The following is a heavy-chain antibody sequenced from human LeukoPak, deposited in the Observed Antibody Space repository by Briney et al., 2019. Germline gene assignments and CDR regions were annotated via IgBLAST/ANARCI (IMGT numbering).Heavy chain of an antibody. D-gene: IGHD2-15*01. J-gene: IGHJ4*02. CDR1: GFTVSSNY. CDR2: MSNDGSKT. V-gene: IGHV3-30-3*01. CDR3: ARDQSSGGRWLDY. Sequence: PGGSLRLSCAASGFTVSSNYMSWVRQAPGKGLEWVAVMSNDGSKTYYADSVKGRFTISRDNSKNTVYLQMNSLSTEDTAMYYCARDQSSGGRWLDYWGRGTLVTVSS.